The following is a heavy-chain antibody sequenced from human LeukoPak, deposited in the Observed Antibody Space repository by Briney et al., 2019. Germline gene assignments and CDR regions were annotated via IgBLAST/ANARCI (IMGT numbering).Heavy chain of an antibody. J-gene: IGHJ3*02. CDR1: GYTLTELS. CDR3: ATGAYSSMIDAFDI. Sequence: ASVKVSCKVSGYTLTELSMHWVRQAPGKGLEWMGGFDPEDGETIYAQKFQGRVTMTEDTSTDTAYMELSSLRSEDTAVYYCATGAYSSMIDAFDIWGQGTMVTVSS. CDR2: FDPEDGET. D-gene: IGHD6-19*01. V-gene: IGHV1-24*01.